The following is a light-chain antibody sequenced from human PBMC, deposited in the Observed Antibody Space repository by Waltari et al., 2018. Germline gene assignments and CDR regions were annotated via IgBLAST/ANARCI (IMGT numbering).Light chain of an antibody. CDR2: GAS. J-gene: IGKJ1*01. CDR3: QHNVKLPVT. Sequence: DTVLTQSPGTLSLSTGGRATVSCRASQSVSRALVWYQQKPGQAPRLLIYGASTRAAGVPDRFSGSGSGTDFSLTISRLDPEDFAVYYCQHNVKLPVTFGQGTKVEI. V-gene: IGKV3-20*01. CDR1: QSVSRA.